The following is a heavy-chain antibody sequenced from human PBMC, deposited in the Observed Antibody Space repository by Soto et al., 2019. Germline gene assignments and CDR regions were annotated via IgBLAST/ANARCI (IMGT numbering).Heavy chain of an antibody. CDR2: INSDGSST. CDR3: ARDMVRAYYYGMDV. Sequence: PGGSLRLSCAASGFTFSSYWMHWVRQAPGKGLVWVSRINSDGSSTSYADSVKGRFTISRDNAKNTLYLQMSSLRAEDTAVYYCARDMVRAYYYGMDVWGQGTTVTVSS. CDR1: GFTFSSYW. D-gene: IGHD3-10*01. J-gene: IGHJ6*02. V-gene: IGHV3-74*01.